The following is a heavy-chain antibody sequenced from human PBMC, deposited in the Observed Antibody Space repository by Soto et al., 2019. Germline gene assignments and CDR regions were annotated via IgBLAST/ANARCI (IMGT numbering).Heavy chain of an antibody. CDR3: ARRSSYGSGSYYTPGGGMDV. J-gene: IGHJ6*02. Sequence: GGSLRLSCAASGFTVSSNYMSWVRQAPGKGLEWVSVIYSGGSTYYADSVKGRFTISRDNSKNTLYLQMNSLRAEDTAVYYCARRSSYGSGSYYTPGGGMDVWGQRTTVTVSS. D-gene: IGHD3-10*01. CDR1: GFTVSSNY. V-gene: IGHV3-66*01. CDR2: IYSGGST.